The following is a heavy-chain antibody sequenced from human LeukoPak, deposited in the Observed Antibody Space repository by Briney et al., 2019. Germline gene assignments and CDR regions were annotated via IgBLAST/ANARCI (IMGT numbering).Heavy chain of an antibody. CDR1: GYTFTSYG. CDR3: ARDRRGDSSGELDY. Sequence: GASVKVSCKASGYTFTSYGISWVRQAPGQGLEWMGWISAYNGNTNYAQKLQGRVTMTTDTSTSTAYMELRSLRSDDTAVYYCARDRRGDSSGELDYWGQGTLVTVSS. V-gene: IGHV1-18*01. D-gene: IGHD6-19*01. J-gene: IGHJ4*02. CDR2: ISAYNGNT.